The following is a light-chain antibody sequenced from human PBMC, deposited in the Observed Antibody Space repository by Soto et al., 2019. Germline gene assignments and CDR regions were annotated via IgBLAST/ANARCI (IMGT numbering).Light chain of an antibody. CDR1: QSISIY. CDR2: DAS. V-gene: IGKV3-11*01. J-gene: IGKJ5*01. CDR3: QQRKYWPPIT. Sequence: EILLTQSPGTLSLSPGERATLSCRASQSISIYLAWYQQKPGQTPRLLIYDASNRATGTPARFSGSGSGTDFTLTISSLEPEDFAVYYCQQRKYWPPITFGQGTRLEIK.